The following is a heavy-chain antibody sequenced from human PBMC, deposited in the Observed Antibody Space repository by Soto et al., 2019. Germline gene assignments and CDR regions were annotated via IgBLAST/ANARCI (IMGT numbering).Heavy chain of an antibody. CDR1: GYRVANHW. CDR2: IYPGDSAT. J-gene: IGHJ4*02. Sequence: PGESLKISCKGSGYRVANHWIVWVRQMPGKGLEWMGIIYPGDSATRYSPSFQGQVTFSADKSISTAYLQWSSLKASDTAMYYCARPHYYDSSGYSDYWGQGTLVTVSS. V-gene: IGHV5-51*01. D-gene: IGHD3-22*01. CDR3: ARPHYYDSSGYSDY.